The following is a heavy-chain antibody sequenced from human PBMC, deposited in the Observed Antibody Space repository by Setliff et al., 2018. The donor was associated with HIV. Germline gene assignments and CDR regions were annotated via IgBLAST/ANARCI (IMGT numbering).Heavy chain of an antibody. CDR2: IIPIFGTT. D-gene: IGHD3-22*01. V-gene: IGHV1-69*05. Sequence: SVKVSCQTSGGTFSSHGVSWVRQAPGQGLQWMGGIIPIFGTTDYTQRFQGRVTITTDEPATTVYMELSSLISDDTAVYYCARGRRSDYYDSKGYLYYYFDLWGRGTLVTVSS. CDR1: GGTFSSHG. CDR3: ARGRRSDYYDSKGYLYYYFDL. J-gene: IGHJ2*01.